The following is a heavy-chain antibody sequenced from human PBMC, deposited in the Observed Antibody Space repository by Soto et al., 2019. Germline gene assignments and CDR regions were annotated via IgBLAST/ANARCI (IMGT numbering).Heavy chain of an antibody. CDR1: HFSVTNNKY. V-gene: IGHV4-4*02. J-gene: IGHJ3*01. CDR2: IYHSGTT. Sequence: QVLLQESGPGLVKPSGTLSLTCTVSHFSVTNNKYWSWVSQSPGKPLEWIGEIYHSGTTYYNPSLSSRVSMSMEKSENHLSLFLTFVPAPDSAVYYCARDIRYFPASGCSIRRDAFDVWGDGTLVTVSS. D-gene: IGHD5-12*01. CDR3: ARDIRYFPASGCSIRRDAFDV.